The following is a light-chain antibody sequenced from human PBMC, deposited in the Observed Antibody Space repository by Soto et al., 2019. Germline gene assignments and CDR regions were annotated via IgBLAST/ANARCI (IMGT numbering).Light chain of an antibody. J-gene: IGKJ5*01. CDR3: QQYDNSPIT. Sequence: EIVMTQSPDTLSVSPGERATLSCRASQSVSSNLAWYQQKPGQAPRLLIYGASSRATGIPDRFSGTGSETDFTLTISRLEPEDFAVYYCQQYDNSPITFGQGTRLEIK. V-gene: IGKV3-20*01. CDR1: QSVSSN. CDR2: GAS.